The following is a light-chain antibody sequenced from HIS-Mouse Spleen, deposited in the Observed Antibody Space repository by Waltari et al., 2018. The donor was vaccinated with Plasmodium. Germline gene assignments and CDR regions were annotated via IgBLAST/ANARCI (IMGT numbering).Light chain of an antibody. CDR3: QAWDSSTVV. J-gene: IGLJ2*01. CDR1: KSGYKY. V-gene: IGLV3-1*01. Sequence: SYELTQPPSVSVSPGQPARIPCSGVKSGYKYACCYQQKPGQSPVLVIYQDRKRPSGIPERFSGSNSGNTATLTISGTQAMDEADYYCQAWDSSTVVFGGGTKLTVL. CDR2: QDR.